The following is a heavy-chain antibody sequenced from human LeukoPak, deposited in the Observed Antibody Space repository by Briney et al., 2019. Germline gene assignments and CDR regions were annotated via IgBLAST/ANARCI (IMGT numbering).Heavy chain of an antibody. CDR2: IRSKANNYAT. V-gene: IGHV3-73*01. CDR1: GFAFSGSA. CDR3: TGYYGERDAFDI. D-gene: IGHD3-3*01. Sequence: GGSLRLSCAASGFAFSGSAMHWVRQASGKGLEWVGRIRSKANNYATAYAASVKGRFTISRDDSKNTAYLQMNNLKTEDTAVYYCTGYYGERDAFDIWGQGTMVTVSS. J-gene: IGHJ3*02.